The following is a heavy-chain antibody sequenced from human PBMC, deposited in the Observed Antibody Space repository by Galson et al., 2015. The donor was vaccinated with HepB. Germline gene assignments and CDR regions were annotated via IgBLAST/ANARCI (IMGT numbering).Heavy chain of an antibody. CDR3: ARAYQLLDYYYYCMDV. Sequence: SLRLSCAASGFTFSTYAMHWVRQAPGKRLEWLAVISYDGSHQYSADSVKGRFTTSRDNSKNTLNLQMNSLRPEDTAVYYCARAYQLLDYYYYCMDVWGKGTTVTVFS. D-gene: IGHD2-2*01. CDR1: GFTFSTYA. J-gene: IGHJ6*03. CDR2: ISYDGSHQ. V-gene: IGHV3-30-3*01.